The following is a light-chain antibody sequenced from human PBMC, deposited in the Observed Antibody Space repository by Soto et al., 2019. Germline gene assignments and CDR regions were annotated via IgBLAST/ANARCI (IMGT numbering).Light chain of an antibody. CDR2: DTS. CDR1: QSVSSSY. V-gene: IGKV3-20*01. J-gene: IGKJ5*01. CDR3: QQYGTSEII. Sequence: EIVLTQSPGTLCLSPGERATLSCRASQSVSSSYLAWYQQKPGQAPRLLIYDTSKRATGIPDRFSGSVSGTDFTLSISRVEPEDFAVFYCQQYGTSEIIFGQGTRLEI.